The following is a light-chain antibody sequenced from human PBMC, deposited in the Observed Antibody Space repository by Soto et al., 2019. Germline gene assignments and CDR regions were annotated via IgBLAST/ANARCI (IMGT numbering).Light chain of an antibody. J-gene: IGKJ4*01. V-gene: IGKV1-39*01. CDR3: QQSYSSWAT. CDR1: QSISNY. Sequence: DIQRTQSPSSLSASVGDRVTITCRARQSISNYLNWYQLKPGKVPKLLIYAASTLQTGVPSRFSGSGSGTDFTLTISSLQPEDSASYYCQQSYSSWATFGGGTKVEIK. CDR2: AAS.